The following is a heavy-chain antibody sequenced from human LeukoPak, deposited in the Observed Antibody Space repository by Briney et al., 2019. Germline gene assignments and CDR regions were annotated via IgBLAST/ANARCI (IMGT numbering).Heavy chain of an antibody. J-gene: IGHJ4*02. CDR1: GFTFSSYA. V-gene: IGHV3-64*01. D-gene: IGHD6-19*01. Sequence: GGSLRLSCAASGFTFSSYAMHWVRQAPGKGLEYVSAISSNGGSTYYANSVKGRFTISRDNSKNTLYLQMNSLRAEDTAVYYCAKDGVGRQWLVPYYFDYWGQGTLVTVSS. CDR2: ISSNGGST. CDR3: AKDGVGRQWLVPYYFDY.